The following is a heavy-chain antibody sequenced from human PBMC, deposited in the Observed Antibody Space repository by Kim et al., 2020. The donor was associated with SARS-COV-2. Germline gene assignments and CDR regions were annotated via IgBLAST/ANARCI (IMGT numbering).Heavy chain of an antibody. CDR3: ARLALPGYSSGWSRDY. D-gene: IGHD6-19*01. V-gene: IGHV3-11*03. CDR2: ISSGSYYT. J-gene: IGHJ4*02. Sequence: GGSLRLSCAASGFTFSDYYMSWIRQAPGKGLEWVSYISSGSYYTNYADSVKGRFTISRDNAKNLLYLQMNSLGAEDTAVYYCARLALPGYSSGWSRDYWGQGALVTVSS. CDR1: GFTFSDYY.